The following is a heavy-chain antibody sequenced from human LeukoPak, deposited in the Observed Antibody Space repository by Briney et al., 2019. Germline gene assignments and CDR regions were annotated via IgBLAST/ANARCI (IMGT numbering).Heavy chain of an antibody. CDR3: ARHGSASGWYRSHFDY. V-gene: IGHV4-39*01. D-gene: IGHD6-19*01. J-gene: IGHJ4*02. Sequence: KPSETLSFTCTVSGGSISSSSYYWGWIRQPPGKGLEWIGSIYYSGSTYYSPSLKSRVTMSVDTSKNQFSLKLSSVTAADTAVYYCARHGSASGWYRSHFDYWGQGTLVTVSS. CDR2: IYYSGST. CDR1: GGSISSSSYY.